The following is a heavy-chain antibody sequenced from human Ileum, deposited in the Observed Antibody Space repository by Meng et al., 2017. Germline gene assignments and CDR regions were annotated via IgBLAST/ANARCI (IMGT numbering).Heavy chain of an antibody. CDR1: GFSFTDYG. D-gene: IGHD3-16*01. J-gene: IGHJ4*02. V-gene: IGHV3-23*01. CDR3: AKIIGGGINELDY. Sequence: GESLKISCAASGFSFTDYGLTWVRQAPGKGLEWVSAISSSGEREYYIDSVKGRFTISRDNSRNTLYLQMNSLSAEDTATYYCAKIIGGGINELDYWGQGTLVTVSS. CDR2: ISSSGERE.